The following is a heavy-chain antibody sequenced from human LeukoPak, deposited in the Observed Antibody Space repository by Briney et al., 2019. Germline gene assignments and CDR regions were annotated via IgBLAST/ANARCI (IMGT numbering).Heavy chain of an antibody. CDR2: ISYDGSNK. D-gene: IGHD6-6*01. J-gene: IGHJ4*02. CDR3: ASLLSSSPARTFDY. Sequence: GGSLRLSCAASGFTFSNAWMSWVRQAPGKGLEWVAVISYDGSNKYYADSVKGRFTISRDNSKNTLYLQMNSLRAEDTAVYYCASLLSSSPARTFDYWGQGTLVTVSS. CDR1: GFTFSNAW. V-gene: IGHV3-30*03.